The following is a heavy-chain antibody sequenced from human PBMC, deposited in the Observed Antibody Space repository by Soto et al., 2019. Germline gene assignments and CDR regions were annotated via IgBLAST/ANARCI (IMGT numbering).Heavy chain of an antibody. CDR3: ARRRGPERDCSVGSCYSRRDGFDV. CDR1: EVTFSTYT. J-gene: IGHJ3*01. D-gene: IGHD2-15*01. V-gene: IGHV3-21*01. CDR2: ISSYSSSSAYI. Sequence: GGPLRLSCLASEVTFSTYTMNWVRQAPGKGLEWVSSISSYSSSSAYIYYADSVQGRFTISRDNAEKSLYLQMDSLRAEDTAVYYCARRRGPERDCSVGSCYSRRDGFDVWGHGTRVTVSS.